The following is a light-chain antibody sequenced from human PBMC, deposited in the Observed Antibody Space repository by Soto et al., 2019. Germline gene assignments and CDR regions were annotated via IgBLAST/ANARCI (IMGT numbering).Light chain of an antibody. V-gene: IGKV3-11*01. J-gene: IGKJ2*01. CDR2: DAS. Sequence: EIVLTQSPATLSLSPGERATLSCRASQSVSNYLAWYQHKPGQAPRLLIYDASNRATGIPARFSGSGSGTDFTLTISSLETEDFALYYCQQRSNSYTFGQGTKLDIK. CDR3: QQRSNSYT. CDR1: QSVSNY.